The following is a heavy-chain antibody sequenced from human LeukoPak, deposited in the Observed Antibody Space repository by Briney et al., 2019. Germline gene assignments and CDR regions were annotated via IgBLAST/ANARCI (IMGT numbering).Heavy chain of an antibody. J-gene: IGHJ6*03. CDR2: FSGSGGTT. D-gene: IGHD2-8*01. V-gene: IGHV3-23*01. CDR3: ANGNRCTSPNCLGYYYFYMDV. CDR1: GYSFTSYW. Sequence: GESLKISCKGSGYSFTSYWIGWVRQMPGKGLEWVSGFSGSGGTTYHADSVKGRFTISRDDSKNTLYLQMNSLRAEDTAVYYCANGNRCTSPNCLGYYYFYMDVWGKGTTVTVSS.